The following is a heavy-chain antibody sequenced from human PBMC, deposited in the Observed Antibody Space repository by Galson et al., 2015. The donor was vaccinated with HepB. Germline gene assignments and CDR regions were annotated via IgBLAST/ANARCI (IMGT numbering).Heavy chain of an antibody. D-gene: IGHD2-8*01. CDR1: GFSLSTRKMG. V-gene: IGHV2-5*02. J-gene: IGHJ6*02. CDR3: ARIRRGDCANGICPYGMDV. Sequence: PALVKPTQTLTLTCTFSGFSLSTRKMGVGWIRQPPSEALDWLAVIFWDDDKRYNPSLKSRLTVTKDTSKNQVVLTMTNVDPVDTATYFRARIRRGDCANGICPYGMDVWGQGTTVTVSS. CDR2: IFWDDDK.